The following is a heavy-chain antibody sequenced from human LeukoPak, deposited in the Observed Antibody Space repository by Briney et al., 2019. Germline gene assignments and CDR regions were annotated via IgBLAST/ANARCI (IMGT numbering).Heavy chain of an antibody. J-gene: IGHJ3*02. V-gene: IGHV4-59*08. Sequence: SETLSLTCTVSGGSISSYYWSWIRQPPGKGPEWIGYIYYSGSTNYNPSLKSRVTISVDTSKNLFSLKLSSVTAADTAVYYCARHSGIAVADAFDIWGQGTMVTVS. D-gene: IGHD6-19*01. CDR3: ARHSGIAVADAFDI. CDR1: GGSISSYY. CDR2: IYYSGST.